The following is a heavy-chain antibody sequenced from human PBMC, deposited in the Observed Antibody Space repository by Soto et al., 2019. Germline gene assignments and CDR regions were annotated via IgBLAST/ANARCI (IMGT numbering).Heavy chain of an antibody. CDR2: IYWDDDK. D-gene: IGHD4-4*01. CDR3: AHRILTTVRVGYDY. V-gene: IGHV2-5*02. CDR1: GFSISTDEVG. Sequence: QITLKESGPTLVKPTQTLTLTCSLSGFSISTDEVGVGWIRQPPGKALEWLALIYWDDDKHYSPSLKSRLTTTTDTSTNQVVLIVTNMDPVDTATYYCAHRILTTVRVGYDYWGQGILVTVSS. J-gene: IGHJ4*02.